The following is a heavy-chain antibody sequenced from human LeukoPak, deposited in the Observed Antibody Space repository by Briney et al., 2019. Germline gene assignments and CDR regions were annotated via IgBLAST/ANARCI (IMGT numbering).Heavy chain of an antibody. CDR2: INPSGGSA. V-gene: IGHV1-46*01. Sequence: ASVKVSCKASGYTFTSYYMHWVRQAPGQGLEWMGIINPSGGSASYAQKFQGRVTMTRDMSTSTVYMELSSLRSEDTAVYYCARVVRDGLAPSLFDYWGQGTLVTVSS. CDR3: ARVVRDGLAPSLFDY. J-gene: IGHJ4*02. CDR1: GYTFTSYY. D-gene: IGHD2/OR15-2a*01.